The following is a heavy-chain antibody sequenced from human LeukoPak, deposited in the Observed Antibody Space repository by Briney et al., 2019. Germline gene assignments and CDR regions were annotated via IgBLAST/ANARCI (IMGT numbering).Heavy chain of an antibody. CDR2: TYYRSRWYT. D-gene: IGHD1-26*01. CDR1: GDSVSNNRAA. V-gene: IGHV6-1*01. J-gene: IGHJ4*02. Sequence: SQTLSLTCAISGDSVSNNRAAWNWIRQSPSRGLEWLGRTYYRSRWYTDYAVSVKSRVIINPDTSKNQFSLQLNSVTPEDTAVYFCARLSTGSYYDFDYWGQGTLVTVSS. CDR3: ARLSTGSYYDFDY.